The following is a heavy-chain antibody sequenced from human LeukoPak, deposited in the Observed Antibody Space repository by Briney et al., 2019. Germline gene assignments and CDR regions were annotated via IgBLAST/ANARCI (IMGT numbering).Heavy chain of an antibody. D-gene: IGHD5-12*01. J-gene: IGHJ2*01. CDR1: GFTFSSYA. CDR3: AKDGRVDIVATIDWYFDL. CDR2: ISGSGGST. V-gene: IGHV3-23*01. Sequence: GGSLRLSCAASGFTFSSYAMSWVRQAPGKGLEWVSAISGSGGSTYYADSVKGRFTISRDNSKNTLYPQMNSLRAEDTAVYYCAKDGRVDIVATIDWYFDLWGRGTLVTVSS.